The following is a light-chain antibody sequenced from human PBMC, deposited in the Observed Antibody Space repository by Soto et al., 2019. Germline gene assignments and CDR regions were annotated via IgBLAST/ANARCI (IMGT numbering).Light chain of an antibody. CDR3: QQYADSPLT. CDR2: GAS. J-gene: IGKJ4*01. Sequence: EIVLTQSPDTLSLSPGERATLSCRTSEPIRNTYVAWYQQQPGQAPRLLIYGASSRAIGIPDRFSGSGSGTDFTLTISRLGPEDFALYYCQQYADSPLTFGGVTMVDIK. CDR1: EPIRNTY. V-gene: IGKV3-20*01.